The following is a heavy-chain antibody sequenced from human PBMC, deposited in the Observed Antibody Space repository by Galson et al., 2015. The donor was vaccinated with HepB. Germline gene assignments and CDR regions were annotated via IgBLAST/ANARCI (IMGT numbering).Heavy chain of an antibody. CDR1: GYTFTSYY. Sequence: SVKVSCKASGYTFTSYYMHWVRQAPGQGLEWMGIINPSGGSTSYAQKFQGRVTMTRDTSTSTVYMELSSLRSEDTAVYYCARGGYYYGSGRVTHFQHWGQGTLVTVSS. CDR3: ARGGYYYGSGRVTHFQH. V-gene: IGHV1-46*01. D-gene: IGHD3-10*01. J-gene: IGHJ1*01. CDR2: INPSGGST.